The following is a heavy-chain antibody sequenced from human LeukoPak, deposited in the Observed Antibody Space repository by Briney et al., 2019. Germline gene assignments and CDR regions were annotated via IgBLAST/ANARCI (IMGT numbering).Heavy chain of an antibody. CDR3: AKGYSYGITYYFDY. CDR1: GFTFDDYA. J-gene: IGHJ4*02. V-gene: IGHV3-9*03. CDR2: ISWNSGSI. D-gene: IGHD5-18*01. Sequence: GGSLRLSCAASGFTFDDYAMHWVRQAPGKGLEWVSGISWNSGSIVYADSVKGRFTISRDSAENSLYLQMNSLRAEDMALYYCAKGYSYGITYYFDYWGQGTLVTVPS.